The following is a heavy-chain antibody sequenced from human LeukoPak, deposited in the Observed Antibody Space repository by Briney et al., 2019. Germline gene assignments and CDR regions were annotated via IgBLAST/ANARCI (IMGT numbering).Heavy chain of an antibody. CDR2: IYYSGST. D-gene: IGHD1-26*01. CDR3: ARDDKGAPLDY. V-gene: IGHV4-59*01. J-gene: IGHJ4*02. CDR1: GGSISSYY. Sequence: PETLSLTCTVSGGSISSYYWSWIRQPPGKGLEWIGYIYYSGSTNYNPSLKSRVTISVDTSKNQFSLKLSSVTAADTAVYYCARDDKGAPLDYWGQGTLVTVSS.